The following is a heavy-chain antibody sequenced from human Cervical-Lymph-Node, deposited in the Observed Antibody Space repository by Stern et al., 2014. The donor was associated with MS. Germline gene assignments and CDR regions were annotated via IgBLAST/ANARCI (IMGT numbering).Heavy chain of an antibody. V-gene: IGHV3-11*01. CDR1: GFTFSDYY. J-gene: IGHJ4*02. D-gene: IGHD2/OR15-2a*01. CDR2: INRTGLTI. Sequence: VQLVESGGGLVKPGGSLRLSCAASGFTFSDYYMSWIRQAPGKGLEWISHINRTGLTISYADSVKGRFTISRDNAKNSLDLQMNSLRAKDTAVYYCARAYFGPSFDYWGQGTLVTVSS. CDR3: ARAYFGPSFDY.